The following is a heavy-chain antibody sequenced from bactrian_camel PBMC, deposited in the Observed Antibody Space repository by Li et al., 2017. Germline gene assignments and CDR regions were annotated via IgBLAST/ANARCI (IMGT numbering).Heavy chain of an antibody. CDR1: GFTPGELY. D-gene: IGHD1*01. J-gene: IGHJ4*01. V-gene: IGHV3S60*01. CDR2: IYQGGGET. Sequence: HVQLVESGGGSVQPGGSLTLSCATSGFTPGELYIVGWFRQAPGSEREGVATIYQGGGETNYANRAKGRFTISQDIAKGTVHLQMNSLKPEDTAMYYCAAHWAQGHWSKPAGYVHWGQGTQVTVS. CDR3: AAHWAQGHWSKPAGYVH.